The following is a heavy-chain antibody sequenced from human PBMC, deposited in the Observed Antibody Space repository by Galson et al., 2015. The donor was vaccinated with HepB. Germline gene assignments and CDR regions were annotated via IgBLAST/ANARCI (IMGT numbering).Heavy chain of an antibody. Sequence: SLRLSCAASGFTFSSYGMHWVRQAPGKGLGWVAVIWYDGSNKYYADSVKGRFTISRDNSKNTLYLQMNSLRAEDTAVYYCARDSSNAVIAARPDWYMDVWGKGTTVTVSS. CDR2: IWYDGSNK. D-gene: IGHD6-6*01. CDR1: GFTFSSYG. CDR3: ARDSSNAVIAARPDWYMDV. V-gene: IGHV3-33*01. J-gene: IGHJ6*03.